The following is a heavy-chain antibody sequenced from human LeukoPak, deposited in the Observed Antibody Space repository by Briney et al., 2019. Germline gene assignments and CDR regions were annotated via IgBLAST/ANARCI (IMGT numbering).Heavy chain of an antibody. CDR1: GFTFSSYA. J-gene: IGHJ4*02. V-gene: IGHV3-23*01. CDR2: ISGSGGST. CDR3: AKRCSSTSCYWNEIDY. Sequence: PGGSLRLSCAASGFTFSSYAMSWVRQAPGKGLEWVSAISGSGGSTYYADSVKGRFTISRDNSKNTLYLQMNSLRAEDTAVYYCAKRCSSTSCYWNEIDYWGQGTLVTVSS. D-gene: IGHD2-2*01.